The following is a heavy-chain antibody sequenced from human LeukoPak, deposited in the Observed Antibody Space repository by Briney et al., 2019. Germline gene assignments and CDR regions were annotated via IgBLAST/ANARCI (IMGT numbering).Heavy chain of an antibody. J-gene: IGHJ4*02. V-gene: IGHV1-2*02. Sequence: EASVKVSCKASGYTFTGYYMHWVRQAPGQGLEWMGWITPNSGGTNYAQKFQGRVTMTRDTSISTAYMELSRLRSDDTAVYYCAREKYDYVWGSYRLDCFDYWGQGTLVTVSS. CDR3: AREKYDYVWGSYRLDCFDY. CDR2: ITPNSGGT. CDR1: GYTFTGYY. D-gene: IGHD3-16*02.